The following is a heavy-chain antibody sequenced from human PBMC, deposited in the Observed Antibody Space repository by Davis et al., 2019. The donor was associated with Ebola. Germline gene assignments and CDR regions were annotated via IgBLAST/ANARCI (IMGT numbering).Heavy chain of an antibody. J-gene: IGHJ4*02. CDR1: GFTFSSYA. CDR3: ARGYSRAVDY. Sequence: GGSLRLSCAASGFTFSSYAMSWVRQAPGKGLEWVSAISSSGDSTYYADSVKGRFTISRDNAKNSLYLQMNSLRAEDTAVYYCARGYSRAVDYWGQGTLVTVSS. V-gene: IGHV3-23*01. D-gene: IGHD6-13*01. CDR2: ISSSGDST.